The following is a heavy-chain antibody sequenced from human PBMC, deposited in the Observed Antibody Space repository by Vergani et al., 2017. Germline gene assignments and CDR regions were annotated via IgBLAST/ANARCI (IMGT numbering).Heavy chain of an antibody. CDR3: AKSSADIVVVPAAKNYYYYYMDV. CDR2: IKQDGSEK. Sequence: EVLLVESGGGLVQPGGSLRLSCAASGFTFSAYWMNWVRQAPGKGLEWVANIKQDGSEKYYVDSVKGRFTISRDNSKNTLYLQMNSLRAEDTAVYYCAKSSADIVVVPAAKNYYYYYMDVWGKGTTVTVSS. D-gene: IGHD2-2*01. J-gene: IGHJ6*03. V-gene: IGHV3-7*03. CDR1: GFTFSAYW.